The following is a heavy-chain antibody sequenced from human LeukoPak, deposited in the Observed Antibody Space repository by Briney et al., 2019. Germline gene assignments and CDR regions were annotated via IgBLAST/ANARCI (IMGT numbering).Heavy chain of an antibody. D-gene: IGHD6-19*01. Sequence: GGSLRLSCTASGFTFSSHWMTWVRQPPGKGLEWVANIKEDGGVEYYVDSVRGRFTISRDNTKNALYLQMNNLRADDTAVYFCARDSRWLLDYWGQGTLITVSS. CDR2: IKEDGGVE. V-gene: IGHV3-7*03. CDR1: GFTFSSHW. CDR3: ARDSRWLLDY. J-gene: IGHJ4*02.